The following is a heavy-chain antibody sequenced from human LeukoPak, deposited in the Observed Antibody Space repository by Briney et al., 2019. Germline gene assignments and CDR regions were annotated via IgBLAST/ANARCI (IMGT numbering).Heavy chain of an antibody. D-gene: IGHD2-2*02. Sequence: QPGRSLRLSCAASGFTFSSYAMHWVRQAPGKGLEWVAVISYDGSNKYYADSVKGRFTISRDNSKNTLYLQMNSLRAEDTAVYYCARDGLGYCSSTSCYTSAYFDYWGQGTLVTVSS. CDR1: GFTFSSYA. J-gene: IGHJ4*02. V-gene: IGHV3-30-3*01. CDR2: ISYDGSNK. CDR3: ARDGLGYCSSTSCYTSAYFDY.